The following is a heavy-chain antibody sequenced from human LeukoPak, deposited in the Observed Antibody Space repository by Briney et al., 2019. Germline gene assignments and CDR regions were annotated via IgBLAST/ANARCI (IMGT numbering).Heavy chain of an antibody. Sequence: SGTLSLTCAVSGGSISSSNWWSWVRQPPGKGLEWIGEIYHSGSTNYNPSLKGRVTISVDKSKNQFSLKLSSVTAADTAVYYCARDQPYYDILTGYYLYYFDYWGQGPWSPSPQ. CDR2: IYHSGST. D-gene: IGHD3-9*01. CDR1: GGSISSSNW. V-gene: IGHV4-4*02. CDR3: ARDQPYYDILTGYYLYYFDY. J-gene: IGHJ4*02.